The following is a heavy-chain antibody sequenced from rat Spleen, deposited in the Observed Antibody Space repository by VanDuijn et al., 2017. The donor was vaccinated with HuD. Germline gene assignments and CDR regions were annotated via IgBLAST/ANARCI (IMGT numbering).Heavy chain of an antibody. V-gene: IGHV5-27*01. CDR2: INTDGGGT. CDR3: AKDKDGGYVMDA. D-gene: IGHD1-11*01. J-gene: IGHJ4*01. CDR1: GFTFSNFD. Sequence: EVQLVESGGGLMQPGRSLKLSCAVSGFTFSNFDMAWVRQAPTKGLEWISSINTDGGGTYYPDSVKGRFTISRDIAKSILYLQVDSLRSEDTATYYCAKDKDGGYVMDAWGQGASVTVSS.